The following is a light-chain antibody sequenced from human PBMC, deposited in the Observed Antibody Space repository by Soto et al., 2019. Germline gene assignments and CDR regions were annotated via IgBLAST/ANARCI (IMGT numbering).Light chain of an antibody. CDR3: QSYDSSLSIWV. V-gene: IGLV1-40*01. CDR2: GNS. CDR1: SSNIGAGYD. J-gene: IGLJ3*02. Sequence: QSVLTQPPSVSGAPGQRVTISCTGTSSNIGAGYDVPCYQQLPGTAPKLLIYGNSDRPSGVPDRFSGSKSGTSASLAITGLQAEDEADYYCQSYDSSLSIWVFGGGTKVTVL.